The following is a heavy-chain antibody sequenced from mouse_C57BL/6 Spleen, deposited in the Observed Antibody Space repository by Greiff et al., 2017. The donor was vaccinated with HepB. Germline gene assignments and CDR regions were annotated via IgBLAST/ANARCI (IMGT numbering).Heavy chain of an antibody. CDR2: IRLKSDNYAT. Sequence: EVQRVESGGGLVQPGGSMILSCVASGFTFSNYWMNWVRQSPEKGLEWVAQIRLKSDNYATLYAESVKGRFTISRDESKTSVYLQMNNLRAEDTGIYYCTDPSWFAYWGQGTLVTVSA. V-gene: IGHV6-3*01. J-gene: IGHJ3*01. CDR3: TDPSWFAY. CDR1: GFTFSNYW.